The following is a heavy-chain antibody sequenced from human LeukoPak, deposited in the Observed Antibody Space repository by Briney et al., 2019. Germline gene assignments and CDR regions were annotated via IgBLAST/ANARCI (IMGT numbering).Heavy chain of an antibody. V-gene: IGHV3-23*01. CDR1: GFTFSSYA. J-gene: IGHJ3*02. D-gene: IGHD1-14*01. CDR2: ISGRGGST. Sequence: PGGSLRLSCAASGFTFSSYAMSCVRQAPGKGLEWVSAISGRGGSTYYADSVKGRFTISRNNSKNTLYLQMNSLRAEDTAVYFCAKFRKPMALPDAFDMWGQGTMVTVSS. CDR3: AKFRKPMALPDAFDM.